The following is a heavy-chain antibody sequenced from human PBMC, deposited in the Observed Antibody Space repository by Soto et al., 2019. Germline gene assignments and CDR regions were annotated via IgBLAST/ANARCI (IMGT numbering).Heavy chain of an antibody. CDR1: GESISSGGYY. J-gene: IGHJ4*02. V-gene: IGHV4-31*03. CDR2: IYDSESA. CDR3: ARASSSSSAADY. D-gene: IGHD6-6*01. Sequence: QVQLQESGPGLVKASQTLSLICSVSGESISSGGYYWSWIRHHPGKGLEWIGYIYDSESAYYNPSLKSRVTIAMDTSKNHFAMKLSSVTAADTAVYYCARASSSSSAADYLGQGTLITVSS.